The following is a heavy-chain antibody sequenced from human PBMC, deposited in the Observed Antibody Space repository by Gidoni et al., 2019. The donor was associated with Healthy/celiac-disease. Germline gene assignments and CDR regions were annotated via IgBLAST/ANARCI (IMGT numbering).Heavy chain of an antibody. J-gene: IGHJ4*02. Sequence: VESGGGVVQPGRSLRLSCAASGFTFSSYGMHWVRQAPGKGLEWVAVISYDGSNKYYADSVKGRFTISRDNSKNTLYLQMNSLRAEDTAVYYCAKEGGSYSGYWGQGTLVTVSS. CDR1: GFTFSSYG. CDR2: ISYDGSNK. CDR3: AKEGGSYSGY. D-gene: IGHD1-26*01. V-gene: IGHV3-30*18.